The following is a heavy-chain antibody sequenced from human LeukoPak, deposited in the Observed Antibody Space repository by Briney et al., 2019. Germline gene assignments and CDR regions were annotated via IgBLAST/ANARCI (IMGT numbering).Heavy chain of an antibody. J-gene: IGHJ4*02. CDR1: GFTVSSNY. CDR3: ARGTRVLIDY. CDR2: IYSGGST. V-gene: IGHV3-53*01. Sequence: GGSLRLSCAVSGFTVSSNYMSWVRQAPGKGLEWVSLIYSGGSTYYADSVKGRFTISRDNSKNTLYLQMNSLRAEDTAVYYCARGTRVLIDYWGQGTLVTVSS. D-gene: IGHD1-1*01.